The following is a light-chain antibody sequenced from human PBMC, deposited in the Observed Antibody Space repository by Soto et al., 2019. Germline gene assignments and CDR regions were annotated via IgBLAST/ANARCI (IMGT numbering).Light chain of an antibody. CDR3: QQYKDGAWT. V-gene: IGKV1-5*01. CDR2: DAS. Sequence: QSPSTLSASVGDRVTITCRASQRIDRYLAWYQQKPGKAPNLLVYDASTLEGGVPSRFSGSGSATEFILTISSLQPDDFATYYCQQYKDGAWTFGQGTKVDIK. CDR1: QRIDRY. J-gene: IGKJ1*01.